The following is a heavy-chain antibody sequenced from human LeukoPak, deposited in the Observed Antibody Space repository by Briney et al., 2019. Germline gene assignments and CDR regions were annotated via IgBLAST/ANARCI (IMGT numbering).Heavy chain of an antibody. Sequence: GGSLRLSCVASRFAFSSYWMAWGRQAPGKGLEWVANIKEDGSAKSYVDSVKGRFTISRDNAKNSLYLQLNSLRAEDTAVYYCARDYYGSGSYFDYWGQGALVTVSS. D-gene: IGHD3-10*01. CDR2: IKEDGSAK. J-gene: IGHJ4*02. V-gene: IGHV3-7*05. CDR1: RFAFSSYW. CDR3: ARDYYGSGSYFDY.